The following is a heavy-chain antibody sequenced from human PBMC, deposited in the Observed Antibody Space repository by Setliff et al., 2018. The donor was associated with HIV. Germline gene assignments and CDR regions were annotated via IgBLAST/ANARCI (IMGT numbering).Heavy chain of an antibody. CDR3: ARGIGHCSGGYCN. Sequence: ASVKVSCKAFGYTFTDYYIHWVQQAPGKGLEWVGRVDPEAYETVYAEKFQGRVTVSADKSTHTTYMQLRSLRSEDTAVYYCARGIGHCSGGYCNWGQGTLVTVSS. J-gene: IGHJ4*02. CDR1: GYTFTDYY. V-gene: IGHV1-69-2*01. CDR2: VDPEAYET. D-gene: IGHD2-15*01.